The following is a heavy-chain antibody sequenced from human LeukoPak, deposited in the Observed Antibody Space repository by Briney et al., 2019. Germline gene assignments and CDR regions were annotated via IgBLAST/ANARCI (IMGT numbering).Heavy chain of an antibody. CDR1: GGSISSSSYY. D-gene: IGHD1-26*01. CDR3: ARYIVGATTEIDY. CDR2: IYYSGST. J-gene: IGHJ4*02. V-gene: IGHV4-39*07. Sequence: PSETLSLTCTVSGGSISSSSYYWGWIRQPPGKGLEWIGSIYYSGSTYYHPSLQSRVTISVDTSKNQFSLKLSSVTAADTAVYYCARYIVGATTEIDYWGQGTLVTVSS.